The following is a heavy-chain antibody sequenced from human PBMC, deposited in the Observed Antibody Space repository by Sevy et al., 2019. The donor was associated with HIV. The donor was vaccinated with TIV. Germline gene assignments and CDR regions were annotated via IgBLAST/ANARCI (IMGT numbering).Heavy chain of an antibody. CDR1: GFTFSNYA. CDR3: ASHYYDSTGDYYPLDY. D-gene: IGHD3-22*01. Sequence: GGSLRLSCTASGFTFSNYAMYWVRQAPGKGLEWVAVISYDGNNKDDADSVKGRFTISRDNSKNTLYLQMNSLRADDTAVYYCASHYYDSTGDYYPLDYWGQGTLVTVSS. V-gene: IGHV3-30*04. CDR2: ISYDGNNK. J-gene: IGHJ4*02.